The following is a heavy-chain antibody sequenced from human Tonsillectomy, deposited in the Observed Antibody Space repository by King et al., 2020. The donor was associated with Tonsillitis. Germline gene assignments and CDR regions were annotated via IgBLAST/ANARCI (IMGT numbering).Heavy chain of an antibody. D-gene: IGHD3-9*01. V-gene: IGHV3-21*01. Sequence: VQLVESGGGLVEPGGSLRLSCATSVFTFSIYYMKWVRQAPGKGLEWVSSIRSTIKQIYYVCSVKGGFTISRENAKNSLFLQMNSLRAEDTAVYFCAKDKGADYFDSSRGAFDIWGQGTMVTVSS. CDR2: IRSTIKQI. J-gene: IGHJ3*02. CDR3: AKDKGADYFDSSRGAFDI. CDR1: VFTFSIYY.